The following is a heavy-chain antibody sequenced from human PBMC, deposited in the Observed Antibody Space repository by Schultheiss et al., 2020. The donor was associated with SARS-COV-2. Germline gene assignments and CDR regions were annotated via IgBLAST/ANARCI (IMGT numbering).Heavy chain of an antibody. D-gene: IGHD1-26*01. CDR1: GGSISSSSYY. J-gene: IGHJ6*02. CDR2: IYYSGST. CDR3: ARVSTMGGWELLFQRDYYYYGMDV. Sequence: SQTLSLTCTVSGGSISSSSYYWGWIRQPPGKGLEWIGSIYYSGSTNYNPSLKSRVTISVDTSKNQFSLKLSSVTAADTAVYYCARVSTMGGWELLFQRDYYYYGMDVWGQGTTVTVSS. V-gene: IGHV4-39*01.